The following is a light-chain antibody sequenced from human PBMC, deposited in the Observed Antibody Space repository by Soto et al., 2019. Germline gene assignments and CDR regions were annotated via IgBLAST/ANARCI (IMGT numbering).Light chain of an antibody. Sequence: EIVKTQSPATLSVSPGERATLSCRASQSVSSSLAWYQQKPGQAPRLLIYGASTSATGIPVRFSGNGSGTEYTLTISSLQSEEFAVYYCHQYNNWPPYTFGQGTKLEIK. J-gene: IGKJ2*01. CDR3: HQYNNWPPYT. CDR1: QSVSSS. CDR2: GAS. V-gene: IGKV3-15*01.